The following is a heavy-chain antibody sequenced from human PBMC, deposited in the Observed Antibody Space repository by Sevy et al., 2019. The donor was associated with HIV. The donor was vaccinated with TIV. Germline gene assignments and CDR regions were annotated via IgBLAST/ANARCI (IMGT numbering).Heavy chain of an antibody. Sequence: GGSLRLSCAASGFTFSSYAMNWVRQAPGKGLEWVSTISGSGDTTYYADSVKGRFTISRDNSKNTLYLQMNSLRAEDTAIYYCAKDEWDIRNWYKDYWGQGTLVTVSS. D-gene: IGHD1-1*01. CDR2: ISGSGDTT. CDR1: GFTFSSYA. CDR3: AKDEWDIRNWYKDY. J-gene: IGHJ4*02. V-gene: IGHV3-23*01.